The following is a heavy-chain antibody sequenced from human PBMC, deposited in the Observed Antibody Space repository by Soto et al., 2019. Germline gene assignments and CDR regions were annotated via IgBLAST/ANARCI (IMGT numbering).Heavy chain of an antibody. Sequence: GESLKISCKGSGYSFAGYWITWVRQKPGKGLEWMGRIDPSDSQTYYSPSFRGHVTISVTKSITTVFLQWSSLRASDTAMYYCARQIYDSDTGPNFQSYFDYWGQRTPVTVSS. V-gene: IGHV5-10-1*01. J-gene: IGHJ4*02. CDR1: GYSFAGYW. CDR3: ARQIYDSDTGPNFQSYFDY. CDR2: IDPSDSQT. D-gene: IGHD3-22*01.